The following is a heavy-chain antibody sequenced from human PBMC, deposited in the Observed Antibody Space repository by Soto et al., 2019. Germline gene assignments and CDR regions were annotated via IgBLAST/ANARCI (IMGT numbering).Heavy chain of an antibody. D-gene: IGHD3-10*01. CDR3: ARAHLGAYGSGSYYFDY. J-gene: IGHJ4*02. CDR2: INHSGST. CDR1: GGSFSGYY. V-gene: IGHV4-34*01. Sequence: SETLSLTCAVYGGSFSGYYWSWIRQPPGKGLEWIGEINHSGSTNYNPSLKSRVTISVDTSKNQFSLKLSSVTAADTAVYYCARAHLGAYGSGSYYFDYWGQGTLVTVSS.